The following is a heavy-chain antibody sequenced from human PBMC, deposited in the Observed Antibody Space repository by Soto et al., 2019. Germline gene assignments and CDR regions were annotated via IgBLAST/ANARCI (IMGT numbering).Heavy chain of an antibody. V-gene: IGHV3-7*01. CDR1: GFTFSSYW. CDR3: ARHSGSYLENKLWFDP. Sequence: GGSLRLSCAASGFTFSSYWMSWVRQAPGKGLEWVANIKQDGSEKYYVDSVKGRFTISRDNAKNSLYLQMNSLRAADTAVYYCARHSGSYLENKLWFDPWGQGTLVTVSS. J-gene: IGHJ5*02. CDR2: IKQDGSEK. D-gene: IGHD1-26*01.